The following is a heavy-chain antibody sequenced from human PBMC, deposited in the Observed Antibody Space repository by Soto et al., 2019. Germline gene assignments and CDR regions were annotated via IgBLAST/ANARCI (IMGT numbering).Heavy chain of an antibody. D-gene: IGHD6-25*01. CDR3: ARDQAATRHYYYYGMDV. V-gene: IGHV4-31*03. Sequence: QVQLQESGPGLVKPSQTLSLTCTVSGGSISSGGYYWSWIRQHPGKGLEWIGYIYYSGSTYYNPSLKSRVTISVDTSKNQFSLKLSSVTAADTAVYYCARDQAATRHYYYYGMDVWGQGTTVTVSS. CDR2: IYYSGST. CDR1: GGSISSGGYY. J-gene: IGHJ6*02.